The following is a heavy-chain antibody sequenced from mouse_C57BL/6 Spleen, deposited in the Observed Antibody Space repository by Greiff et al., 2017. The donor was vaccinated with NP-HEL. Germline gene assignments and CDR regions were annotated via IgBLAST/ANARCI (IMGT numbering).Heavy chain of an antibody. CDR3: ARGGSHWYFDV. D-gene: IGHD1-1*02. J-gene: IGHJ1*03. CDR1: GYAFSSYW. CDR2: IYPGDGDT. Sequence: VQLQQSGAELVKPGASVKISCKASGYAFSSYWLNWVKQRPGKGLEWIGQIYPGDGDTNYNGKFKGKATLTADKSSSTAYMQLSSLTSEDSAVYFCARGGSHWYFDVWGTGTTVTVSS. V-gene: IGHV1-80*01.